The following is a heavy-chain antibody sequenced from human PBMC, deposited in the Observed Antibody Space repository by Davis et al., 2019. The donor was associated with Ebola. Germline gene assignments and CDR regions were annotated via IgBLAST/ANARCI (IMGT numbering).Heavy chain of an antibody. V-gene: IGHV4-4*02. J-gene: IGHJ6*02. CDR3: ARGNNLGDGHYYYYGMDV. D-gene: IGHD5-24*01. CDR1: GGSISSSNW. CDR2: IYHSGST. Sequence: SETLSLTCAVSGGSISSSNWWSWVRQPPGKGLEWIGEIYHSGSTNYNPSLKSRVTISVDTSKNQFSLKLSSVIAADTAVYYCARGNNLGDGHYYYYGMDVWGQGTTVTVSS.